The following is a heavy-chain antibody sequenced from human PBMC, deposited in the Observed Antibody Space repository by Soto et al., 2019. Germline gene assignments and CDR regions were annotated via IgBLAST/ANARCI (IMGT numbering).Heavy chain of an antibody. J-gene: IGHJ4*02. D-gene: IGHD2-2*01. CDR3: AREGPTVKCSSTSCYGYFDY. CDR1: GFTVSSNY. V-gene: IGHV3-66*01. CDR2: IYSGGST. Sequence: EVQLVESGGGLVQPGGSLRLSCAASGFTVSSNYMSWVRQAPGKGLEWVSVIYSGGSTYYADSVKGRFTISRDNSKNTLYLQMNSLRAEDTAVYYCAREGPTVKCSSTSCYGYFDYWGQGTLVTVSS.